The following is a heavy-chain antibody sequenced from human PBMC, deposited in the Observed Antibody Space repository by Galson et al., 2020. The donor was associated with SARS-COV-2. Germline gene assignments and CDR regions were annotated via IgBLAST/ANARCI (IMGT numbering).Heavy chain of an antibody. CDR2: NNPYDGCT. CDR1: RCIITGNY. D-gene: IGHD1-26*01. Sequence: ASITVTCYASRCIITGNYMPQVGRAPRGGVQLMGANNPYDGCTKYAQTFQGWVTMTRDTSISTAYMELSRLRSDDTAVYYCARDPWGSGSTGTMDVWGQGTTVTVSS. J-gene: IGHJ6*02. CDR3: ARDPWGSGSTGTMDV. V-gene: IGHV1-2*04.